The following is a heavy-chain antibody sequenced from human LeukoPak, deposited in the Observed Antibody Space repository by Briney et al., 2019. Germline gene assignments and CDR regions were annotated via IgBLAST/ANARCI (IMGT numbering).Heavy chain of an antibody. CDR1: GCTFSRHW. Sequence: GGSLRLSCAASGCTFSRHWMSWVRQAPGKGLEWVANTKEDGSEKYYVDSVTGRFTIARDNAKNSLYLQMNSLRAEYTAVYYCVTDGTQYCGTPPYWGQGTLVIV. V-gene: IGHV3-7*01. D-gene: IGHD1-26*01. CDR2: TKEDGSEK. J-gene: IGHJ4*02. CDR3: VTDGTQYCGTPPY.